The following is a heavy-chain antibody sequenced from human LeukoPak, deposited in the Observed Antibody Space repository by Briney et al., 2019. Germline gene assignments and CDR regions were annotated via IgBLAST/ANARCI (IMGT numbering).Heavy chain of an antibody. J-gene: IGHJ6*02. Sequence: GASVKVSCKASGYTFTSYYMHWVRQAPGQGLEWMGIINPSGGSTSYAQKFQGRVTMTRDTSTSTVYMELSSLRSEDTAVYYCAREGSGGSRRPDNNYYYGMDVWGQGTTVTVSS. D-gene: IGHD2-15*01. CDR1: GYTFTSYY. CDR3: AREGSGGSRRPDNNYYYGMDV. CDR2: INPSGGST. V-gene: IGHV1-46*01.